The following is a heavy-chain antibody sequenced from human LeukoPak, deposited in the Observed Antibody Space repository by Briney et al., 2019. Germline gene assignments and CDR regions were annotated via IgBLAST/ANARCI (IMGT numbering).Heavy chain of an antibody. Sequence: GASVKVSCTASGYTFTDYYIHWDRQAPGQGLEWMGRINPNSGGTNYAQKFQGRVTRTRDTSISTAYMELSRLSSDDTAVYYCATSRDRIAAAGRDEFDYWGQGTLVTVSS. CDR1: GYTFTDYY. D-gene: IGHD6-13*01. J-gene: IGHJ4*02. V-gene: IGHV1-2*06. CDR3: ATSRDRIAAAGRDEFDY. CDR2: INPNSGGT.